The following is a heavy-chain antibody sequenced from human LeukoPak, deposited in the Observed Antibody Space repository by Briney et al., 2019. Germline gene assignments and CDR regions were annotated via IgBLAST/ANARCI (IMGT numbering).Heavy chain of an antibody. D-gene: IGHD1-1*01. CDR3: AKSLFTSATGTGRAFHI. CDR1: GFTFSSYA. Sequence: PGRSLRLSCAASGFTFSSYAMHWVRQAPGKGLEWVAVISYEGSNKYYADSVKGRFTISRDNSKNTLYLQMNGLRAEDTAIFYCAKSLFTSATGTGRAFHIWGQGTRVTVSS. J-gene: IGHJ3*02. V-gene: IGHV3-30-3*02. CDR2: ISYEGSNK.